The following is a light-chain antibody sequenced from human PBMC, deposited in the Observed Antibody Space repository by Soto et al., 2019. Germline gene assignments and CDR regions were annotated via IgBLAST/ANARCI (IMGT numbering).Light chain of an antibody. V-gene: IGLV2-14*01. CDR1: SSDVGGYNY. CDR3: SSYTSINTII. CDR2: EVY. J-gene: IGLJ2*01. Sequence: QSALTQAASVSGSPGQSITISCTGTSSDVGGYNYVSWYQQYPGKAPKLIIYEVYNRPSGISNRFSGSKSGSTASLTISGLQAEDEADYYCSSYTSINTIIFGGGTKLTVL.